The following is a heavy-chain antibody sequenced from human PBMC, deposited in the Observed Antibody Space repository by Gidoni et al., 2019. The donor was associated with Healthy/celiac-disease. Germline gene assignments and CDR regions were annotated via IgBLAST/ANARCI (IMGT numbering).Heavy chain of an antibody. Sequence: EVQLVDSGGGLVQPGGSLRLSCAASGFTFSSYSMNWVRQAPGKGLEGVSHISSSSSTIYYADSVKGRFTISRDNAKNSLYLQMNSLRDEDTAVYYCARLMTTVTTFDYWGQGTLVTVSS. CDR1: GFTFSSYS. J-gene: IGHJ4*02. CDR2: ISSSSSTI. V-gene: IGHV3-48*02. D-gene: IGHD4-17*01. CDR3: ARLMTTVTTFDY.